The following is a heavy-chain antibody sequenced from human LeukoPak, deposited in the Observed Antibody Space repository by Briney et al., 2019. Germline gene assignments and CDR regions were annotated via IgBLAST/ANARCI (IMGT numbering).Heavy chain of an antibody. CDR2: ISGRGGST. CDR1: GFTFSSYA. J-gene: IGHJ4*02. CDR3: AKASVIYSSSWYHFDY. V-gene: IGHV3-23*01. D-gene: IGHD6-13*01. Sequence: AGGSLRLSCAASGFTFSSYAMSWVRQAPGKGLEWVSAISGRGGSTYYADSVEGRFTISRDNSKNTLYLQMNSLRAEDTAVYYCAKASVIYSSSWYHFDYWGQGTLVTVSS.